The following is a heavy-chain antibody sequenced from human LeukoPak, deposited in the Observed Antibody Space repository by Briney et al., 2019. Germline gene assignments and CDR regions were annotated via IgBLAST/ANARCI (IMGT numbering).Heavy chain of an antibody. CDR2: INSDGSST. CDR1: GFTFSSYW. Sequence: PGGSLRLSCAASGFTFSSYWMHWVRQAPGKGLVWVSRINSDGSSTTYADSVKGRFTISRDNAKNALYLQMNSLRAEDTAVYYCARNYYGSGSYYFDYWGQGTLVTVSS. D-gene: IGHD3-10*01. J-gene: IGHJ4*02. V-gene: IGHV3-74*01. CDR3: ARNYYGSGSYYFDY.